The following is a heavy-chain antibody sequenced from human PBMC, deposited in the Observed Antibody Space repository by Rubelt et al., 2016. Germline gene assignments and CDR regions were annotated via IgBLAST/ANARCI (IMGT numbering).Heavy chain of an antibody. J-gene: IGHJ4*02. Sequence: QVQLVQSGAEVKKPGASVKVSCKASGYTFTSYGISWVRQAPGQGLEWMGWISAYHGHTKYAQKLQGRATMTTDTSKGTANMELRSLRADDTAVYYCARVGALAARKIYYFDYWGQGTLVTVSS. CDR1: GYTFTSYG. CDR3: ARVGALAARKIYYFDY. CDR2: ISAYHGHT. D-gene: IGHD6-6*01. V-gene: IGHV1-18*01.